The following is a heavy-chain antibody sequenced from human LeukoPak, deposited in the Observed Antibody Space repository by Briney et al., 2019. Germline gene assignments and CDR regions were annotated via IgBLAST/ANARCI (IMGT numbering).Heavy chain of an antibody. Sequence: GASVKVSCKASGYTFTGYYMHWVRQAPGQGLEWMGWINPNSGGTNYAQKFQGRVTMTRDTSISTAYMELSSLRSEDTAVYYCARVLVRGVRGVIGYWGQGTLVTVSS. D-gene: IGHD3-10*01. V-gene: IGHV1-2*02. CDR1: GYTFTGYY. J-gene: IGHJ4*02. CDR2: INPNSGGT. CDR3: ARVLVRGVRGVIGY.